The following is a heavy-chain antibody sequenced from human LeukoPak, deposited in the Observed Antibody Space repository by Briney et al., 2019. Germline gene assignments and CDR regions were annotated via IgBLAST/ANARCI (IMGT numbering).Heavy chain of an antibody. CDR1: GYTFTSYG. CDR3: AVLGHCISSSCSGSYYFDY. J-gene: IGHJ4*02. Sequence: ASVKVSCKASGYTFTSYGITWVRQAPGQGLEWMGWISAYTGNTNYAQNLQGRVTMTTGTSTTTAYMELRSLRSDDTAVYYCAVLGHCISSSCSGSYYFDYWGQGTLVTVSS. D-gene: IGHD2-15*01. V-gene: IGHV1-18*04. CDR2: ISAYTGNT.